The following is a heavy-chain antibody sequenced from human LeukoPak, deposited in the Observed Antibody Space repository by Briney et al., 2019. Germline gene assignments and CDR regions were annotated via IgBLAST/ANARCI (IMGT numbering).Heavy chain of an antibody. J-gene: IGHJ5*02. V-gene: IGHV3-30-3*01. CDR3: ASERWNWFDP. CDR1: GFTFSSYA. CDR2: ISYDGSNK. Sequence: GGSLRLSCAASGFTFSSYAMHWVRQAPGKGLEWVAVISYDGSNKYYADSVKGRFTISRDNSKNTLYLQMNSLRAEDTAVYYCASERWNWFDPWGQGTLVTVSP.